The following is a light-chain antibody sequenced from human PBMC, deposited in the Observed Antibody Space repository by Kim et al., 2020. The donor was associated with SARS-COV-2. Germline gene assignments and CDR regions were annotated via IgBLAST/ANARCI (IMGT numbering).Light chain of an antibody. Sequence: FSPGESATLSCRASQRVSSYLAWYQQKPGQAPRLLIYDASNRATGIPARFSGSGSGTDFTLTISSLEPEDFAVYYCQQRSNWPITFGQGTRLEIK. CDR1: QRVSSY. CDR2: DAS. J-gene: IGKJ5*01. V-gene: IGKV3-11*01. CDR3: QQRSNWPIT.